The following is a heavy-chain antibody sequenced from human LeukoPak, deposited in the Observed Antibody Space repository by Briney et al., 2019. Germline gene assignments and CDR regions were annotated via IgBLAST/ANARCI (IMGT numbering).Heavy chain of an antibody. CDR2: INHSGST. J-gene: IGHJ5*02. D-gene: IGHD6-6*01. V-gene: IGHV4-38-2*01. CDR3: ARGRIAARPFDP. CDR1: GYSISSGYY. Sequence: SETLSLTCAVSGYSISSGYYWGWIRQPPGKGLEWIGEINHSGSTNYNPSLKSRVTISVDTSKNQFSLKLSSVTAADTAVYYCARGRIAARPFDPWGQGTLVTVSS.